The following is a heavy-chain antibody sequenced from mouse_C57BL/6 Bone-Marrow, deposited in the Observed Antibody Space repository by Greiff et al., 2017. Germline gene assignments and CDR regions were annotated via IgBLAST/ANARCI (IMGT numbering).Heavy chain of an antibody. Sequence: EVQRVESGGGLVKPGGSLKLSCAASGFTFSSYAMSWVRQTPEKRLEWVATISDGGSYTYYPDNVKGRFTISRDNAKNNLYLQMSHLKSEDTAMYYCARDPGYRFFAYWGQGTLVTVSA. D-gene: IGHD2-2*01. CDR2: ISDGGSYT. J-gene: IGHJ3*01. CDR3: ARDPGYRFFAY. CDR1: GFTFSSYA. V-gene: IGHV5-4*01.